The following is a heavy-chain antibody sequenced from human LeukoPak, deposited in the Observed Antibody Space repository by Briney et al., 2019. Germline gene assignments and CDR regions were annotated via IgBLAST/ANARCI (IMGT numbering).Heavy chain of an antibody. CDR1: GYSFSSYW. D-gene: IGHD2-2*01. CDR2: IYPGDSGT. Sequence: GESLKISCKGSGYSFSSYWIGWVRQMPGKGLEWMGIIYPGDSGTRYSPSFQGQVTISADKSFTTAYLQWSSLKASDTAMYYCVRGYCSISTCRRLDYWGQGTLVTVSS. J-gene: IGHJ4*02. CDR3: VRGYCSISTCRRLDY. V-gene: IGHV5-51*01.